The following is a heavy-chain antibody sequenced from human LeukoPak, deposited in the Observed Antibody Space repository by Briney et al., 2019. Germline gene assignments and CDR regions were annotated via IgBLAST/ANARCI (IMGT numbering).Heavy chain of an antibody. J-gene: IGHJ4*02. CDR3: AKQLSSSWTGFDY. Sequence: GGSLRLSCAASGFTFSNAWMSWVRQAPGKGLEWVGRIKSKTDGGTTDYAAPVKGRFTISRDDSKNTLYLQMNSLRADDTAVYYCAKQLSSSWTGFDYWGQETLVTVST. V-gene: IGHV3-15*01. D-gene: IGHD6-13*01. CDR2: IKSKTDGGTT. CDR1: GFTFSNAW.